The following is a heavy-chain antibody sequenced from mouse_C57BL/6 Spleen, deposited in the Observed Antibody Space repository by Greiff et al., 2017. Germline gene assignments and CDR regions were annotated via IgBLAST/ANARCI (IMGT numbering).Heavy chain of an antibody. J-gene: IGHJ4*01. CDR2: INPNNGGT. Sequence: VQLQQSGPELVKPGASVKMSCKASGYTFTDYNMHWVKQSHGKSLEWIGYINPNNGGTSYNQKFKGKATLTVNKSSSTAYMELRSLTSEDSAVYYWERERDYCYGSSTYAMDDWGQGTSVTVSS. V-gene: IGHV1-22*01. D-gene: IGHD1-1*01. CDR1: GYTFTDYN. CDR3: ERERDYCYGSSTYAMDD.